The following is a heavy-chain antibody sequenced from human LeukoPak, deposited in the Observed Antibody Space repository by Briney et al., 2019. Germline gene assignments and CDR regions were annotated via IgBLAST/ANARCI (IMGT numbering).Heavy chain of an antibody. CDR3: ARDFYHSGTNWYDVFDV. V-gene: IGHV1-18*03. Sequence: ASVKVSCKASGYTFTTYGISWVRQAPGQGLEWMGWASGNNGNTNYAQKLQGRVNMTTDTSTNTAYMELRSLRSDDMAVYYCARDFYHSGTNWYDVFDVWGQGTMVTVSS. D-gene: IGHD1-1*01. CDR2: ASGNNGNT. CDR1: GYTFTTYG. J-gene: IGHJ3*01.